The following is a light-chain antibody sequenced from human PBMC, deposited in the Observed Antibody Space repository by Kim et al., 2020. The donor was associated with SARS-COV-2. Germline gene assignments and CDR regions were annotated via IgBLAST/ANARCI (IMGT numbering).Light chain of an antibody. Sequence: SSELTQDPAVSVALGQTVRITCQGDSLRSYYATWYQQKPGQAPKVVIYGKDNRPSGVPDRFSGSSSGNTAYLTITGTQAGDEADYYCNSRDGNDYVVFGGGTKVTVL. CDR3: NSRDGNDYVV. CDR1: SLRSYY. V-gene: IGLV3-19*01. J-gene: IGLJ2*01. CDR2: GKD.